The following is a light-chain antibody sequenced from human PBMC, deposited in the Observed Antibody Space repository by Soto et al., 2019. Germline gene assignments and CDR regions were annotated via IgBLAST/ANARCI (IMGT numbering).Light chain of an antibody. CDR2: DAS. CDR3: QQRSNWPSIT. CDR1: QSVSSY. Sequence: EIVLTQSPATLSLSPGERATRSCRASQSVSSYLAWYQQKPGQAPRLLIYDASNRATGIPARFSGSGSGTDFTLTINSLEPEDFAVYYCQQRSNWPSITFGQGTRLEIK. J-gene: IGKJ5*01. V-gene: IGKV3-11*01.